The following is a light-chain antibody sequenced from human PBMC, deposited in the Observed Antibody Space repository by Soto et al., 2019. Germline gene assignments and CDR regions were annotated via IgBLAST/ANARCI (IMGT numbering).Light chain of an antibody. Sequence: EIVLTQSPATLSLSPGERATLSCRASQSVNNFLAWYQQKPGQAPRLLIYDASNRATGVPARFSGSGSGTYSTLTISTLASEDVAVYYCQHRWNWAYGFGQGTKLEI. J-gene: IGKJ2*03. V-gene: IGKV3-11*01. CDR1: QSVNNF. CDR3: QHRWNWAYG. CDR2: DAS.